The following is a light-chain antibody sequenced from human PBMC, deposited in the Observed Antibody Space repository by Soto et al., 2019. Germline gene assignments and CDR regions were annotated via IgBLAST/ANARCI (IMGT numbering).Light chain of an antibody. V-gene: IGKV1-33*01. J-gene: IGKJ4*01. CDR2: EAS. CDR3: QQYVNLPLT. Sequence: DIQTTQSPSSLSASVGDRVTITCQASQDITNYLNWYQQKPGKAPKLLIYEASSLETGVPSRFSGGGSGAHFTFTISSLQPEDFATYYCQQYVNLPLTFGGGTKVDIK. CDR1: QDITNY.